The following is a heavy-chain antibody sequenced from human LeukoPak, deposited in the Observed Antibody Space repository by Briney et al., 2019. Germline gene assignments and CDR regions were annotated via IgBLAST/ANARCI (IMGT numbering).Heavy chain of an antibody. CDR3: ARTSYDSSGYYLGDY. V-gene: IGHV3-7*01. D-gene: IGHD3-22*01. CDR1: GFTFSSYW. Sequence: PGGSLRLSCVVSGFTFSSYWMSWVRQAPGKGLEWVANIKPDGSDEYYVDSVMGRFTISRDNAKNSLHLQMNSLRAEDTAVYYCARTSYDSSGYYLGDYWGQGTLVTVSS. J-gene: IGHJ4*02. CDR2: IKPDGSDE.